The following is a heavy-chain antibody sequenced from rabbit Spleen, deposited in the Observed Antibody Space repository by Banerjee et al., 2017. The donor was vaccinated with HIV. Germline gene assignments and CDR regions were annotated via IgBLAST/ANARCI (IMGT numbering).Heavy chain of an antibody. CDR3: ARDTSSSFSSYGMDL. CDR1: GFSLSNNYV. J-gene: IGHJ6*01. Sequence: QEQLEESGGDLVKPEGSLTLTCTASGFSLSNNYVMCWVRQAPGKGLEWIAYIYAGTNGNAYYASWAKGRFTISKTSSTTVTLQMTSLTAADTATYFCARDTSSSFSSYGMDLWGPGTLVTVS. V-gene: IGHV1S45*01. CDR2: IYAGTNGNA. D-gene: IGHD1-1*01.